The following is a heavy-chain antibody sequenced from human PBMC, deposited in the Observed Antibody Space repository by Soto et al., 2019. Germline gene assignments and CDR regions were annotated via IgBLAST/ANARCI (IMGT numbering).Heavy chain of an antibody. Sequence: ASVKVSCKASGYTFTSYDINWVRQATGQGLEWMGWMNPNSGNTGYAQKFRGRVTMPRNTSISPAYMELSSLRSEDRAVYYCGGKEIAAAVIGIDYGGQETLVTVSS. D-gene: IGHD6-13*01. CDR2: MNPNSGNT. CDR3: GGKEIAAAVIGIDY. CDR1: GYTFTSYD. J-gene: IGHJ4*02. V-gene: IGHV1-8*01.